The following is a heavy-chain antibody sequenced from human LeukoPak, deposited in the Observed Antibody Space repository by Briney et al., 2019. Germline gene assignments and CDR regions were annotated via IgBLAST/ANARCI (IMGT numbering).Heavy chain of an antibody. D-gene: IGHD3-10*01. CDR3: ARHFSPYYYGSGSYYYYMDV. J-gene: IGHJ6*03. V-gene: IGHV5-51*01. CDR1: GYSFISHW. Sequence: GESLKISCKGSGYSFISHWIGWVRQMPGKGLEWMGIIYPGDSDTRYSPSFQGQVTISADKSISTAYLQWSSLKASDTAMYYCARHFSPYYYGSGSYYYYMDVWGKGTTVTVSS. CDR2: IYPGDSDT.